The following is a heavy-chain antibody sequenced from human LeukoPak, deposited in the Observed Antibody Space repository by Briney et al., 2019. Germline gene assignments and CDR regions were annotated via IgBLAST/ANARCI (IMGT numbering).Heavy chain of an antibody. CDR3: AKDPVVVVAATPGGYYFDY. CDR2: ISGSGGST. CDR1: GFTFSSYA. Sequence: GGSLRLSCAASGFTFSSYAMSSVRQAPGKGLEWVSAISGSGGSTYYADSVKGRCTISRDNSKNTLYLQMNSRRAKDTAVYYCAKDPVVVVAATPGGYYFDYWGQGTLVTVSS. D-gene: IGHD2-15*01. V-gene: IGHV3-23*01. J-gene: IGHJ4*02.